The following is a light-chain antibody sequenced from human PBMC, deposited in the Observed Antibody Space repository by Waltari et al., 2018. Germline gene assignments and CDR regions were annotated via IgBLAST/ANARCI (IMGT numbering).Light chain of an antibody. Sequence: QSALTQPASVSGSPGQSITISCTGTSNDVGGYGYVSWYQQYPGRDPKLIIYEVSYRPSGISTRFSGSKSGNTASLTISGLQADDEADYYCSSHTSTVPHVFGTGTRVTV. CDR1: SNDVGGYGY. CDR2: EVS. V-gene: IGLV2-14*01. J-gene: IGLJ1*01. CDR3: SSHTSTVPHV.